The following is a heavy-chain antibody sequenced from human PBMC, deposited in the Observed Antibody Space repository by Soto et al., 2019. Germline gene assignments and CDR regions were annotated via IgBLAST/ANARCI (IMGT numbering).Heavy chain of an antibody. Sequence: SETLSLTCTVSGGSISSYYWIWIRQPPGKGLEWIGYIYYSGSTNYNPSLKSRVTISVDTSKNQFSLKLSSVTAADTAVYYCARAELGVFDYWGQGTLVTVSS. D-gene: IGHD7-27*01. CDR3: ARAELGVFDY. CDR1: GGSISSYY. V-gene: IGHV4-59*01. CDR2: IYYSGST. J-gene: IGHJ4*02.